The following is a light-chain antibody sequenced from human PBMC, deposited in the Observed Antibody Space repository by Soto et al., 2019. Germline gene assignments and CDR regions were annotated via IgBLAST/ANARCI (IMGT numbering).Light chain of an antibody. J-gene: IGKJ1*01. CDR1: QDISNY. V-gene: IGKV1-12*01. CDR2: AAS. Sequence: DVQMTQSPSSLSASVVDRFTITFQASQDISNYLNWYQQKPGKAPKLLIYAASTLQSGVPSRFSGSGSGTDFTLTISSLQPEDFATYYCQQANSFPWTFGQGTKVDIK. CDR3: QQANSFPWT.